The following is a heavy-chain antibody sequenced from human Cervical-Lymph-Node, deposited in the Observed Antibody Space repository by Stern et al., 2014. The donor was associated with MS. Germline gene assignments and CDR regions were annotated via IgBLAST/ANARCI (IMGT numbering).Heavy chain of an antibody. CDR1: GFTFSSQW. CDR2: INSDGSST. Sequence: AQLVQSGGGVVQPGGSLRLSCVASGFTFSSQWMHWVRQAPGKGLVWVSRINSDGSSTSYADSVKGRFTISRDNAKKTLYLQMDSLRAEDTAVYYCARSNYGMDVWGQGTTVAVSS. V-gene: IGHV3-74*02. J-gene: IGHJ6*02. D-gene: IGHD2-8*01. CDR3: ARSNYGMDV.